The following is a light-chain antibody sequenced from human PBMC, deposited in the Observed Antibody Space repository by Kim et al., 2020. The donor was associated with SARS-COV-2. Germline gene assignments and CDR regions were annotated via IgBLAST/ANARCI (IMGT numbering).Light chain of an antibody. CDR3: SSYTTSSAFHV. V-gene: IGLV2-14*01. Sequence: QSVLTQPASVSGSPGQSITISCTGTSSDIGGHNYVSWHQQHPGTAPKLIIYDVTERPSGVSNRFSGSKSGNTASLTISGLQAGDEADYYCSSYTTSSAFHVFGTGTKVTVL. CDR2: DVT. CDR1: SSDIGGHNY. J-gene: IGLJ1*01.